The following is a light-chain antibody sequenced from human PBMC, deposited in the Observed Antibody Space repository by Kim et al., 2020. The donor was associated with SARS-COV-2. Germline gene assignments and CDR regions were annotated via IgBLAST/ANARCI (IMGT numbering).Light chain of an antibody. CDR3: SSYAASTTLL. V-gene: IGLV2-14*03. Sequence: QSALTQPASVSGSPGQSITISCTGTGSDVGGYNLVSWYQHHPGKDPKLIIFGVTNRPSGIPNRFSGSKSGDTASLTISGLQPEDEANYFCSSYAASTTLLFGPGTKSPS. CDR1: GSDVGGYNL. CDR2: GVT. J-gene: IGLJ1*01.